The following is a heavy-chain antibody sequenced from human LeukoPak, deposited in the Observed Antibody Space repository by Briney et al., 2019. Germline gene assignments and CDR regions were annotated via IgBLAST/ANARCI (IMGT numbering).Heavy chain of an antibody. CDR3: ARLKGLNTIDY. V-gene: IGHV4-34*01. Sequence: SETLSLTCAVYGGSLSSYYWSWIRQPPGKGLEWIGEINDSGSTNYNPSLKSRVTISVDTSKNQFSLKLSSVTAADTAVYFCARLKGLNTIDYWGQGTLVTVSS. CDR2: INDSGST. D-gene: IGHD5-24*01. J-gene: IGHJ4*02. CDR1: GGSLSSYY.